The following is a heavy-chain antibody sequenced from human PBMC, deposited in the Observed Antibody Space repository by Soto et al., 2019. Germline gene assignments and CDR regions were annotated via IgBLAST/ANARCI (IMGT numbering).Heavy chain of an antibody. CDR1: GYTFSAYD. CDR3: ARAGAAPYYYYGLDV. J-gene: IGHJ6*02. D-gene: IGHD3-10*01. V-gene: IGHV1-18*01. Sequence: GASVKVSCKTSGYTFSAYDIYWVRQAPGQGLEWMGWIRAYNGDTNYAQKFQTRVTMTTDKSTDTAYMDLRSLTSDDTAIYYCARAGAAPYYYYGLDVGGQGTTVTVSS. CDR2: IRAYNGDT.